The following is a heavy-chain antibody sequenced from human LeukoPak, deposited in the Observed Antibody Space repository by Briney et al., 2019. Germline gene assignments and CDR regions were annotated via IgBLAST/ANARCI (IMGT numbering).Heavy chain of an antibody. CDR2: IYYSGST. Sequence: SETLSLTCTVSGGSISSSSYYWGWIRQPPGKGLEWIGSIYYSGSTYYNPSLKSRVTMSVDTSKNQFSLKLSSVTAADTAVYYCARARIWFGEAPEAFDIWGQGTMVTVSS. CDR1: GGSISSSSYY. V-gene: IGHV4-39*07. J-gene: IGHJ3*02. D-gene: IGHD3-10*01. CDR3: ARARIWFGEAPEAFDI.